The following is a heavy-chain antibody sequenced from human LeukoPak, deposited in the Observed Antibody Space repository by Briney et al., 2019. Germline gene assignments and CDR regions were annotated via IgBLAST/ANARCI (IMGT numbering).Heavy chain of an antibody. CDR3: ARAGNDGPSFYYYGMDV. J-gene: IGHJ6*02. CDR1: GFTFSSYA. CDR2: ISYDGSNK. Sequence: GGSLRLSCAASGFTFSSYAMHWVRQAPGKGLEWVAVISYDGSNKYYADSVKGRFTISRDNSKNTLYLQMNSLRAEDTAVYYCARAGNDGPSFYYYGMDVWGQGTTVTVSS. D-gene: IGHD1-1*01. V-gene: IGHV3-30-3*01.